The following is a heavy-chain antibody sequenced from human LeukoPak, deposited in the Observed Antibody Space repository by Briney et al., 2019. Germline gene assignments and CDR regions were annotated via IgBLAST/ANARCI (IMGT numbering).Heavy chain of an antibody. CDR3: ASQTYYDLWSGYAVTGMDV. CDR1: GYTFTSYD. V-gene: IGHV1-8*01. J-gene: IGHJ6*02. D-gene: IGHD3-3*01. CDR2: MNPNSGKT. Sequence: GASVKVSCKASGYTFTSYDINWVRQATGQGLEWMGWMNPNSGKTGYAQKFQGRVTMTRNTSISTAYMELSSLRSEDTAVYYCASQTYYDLWSGYAVTGMDVWGQGTTVTVSS.